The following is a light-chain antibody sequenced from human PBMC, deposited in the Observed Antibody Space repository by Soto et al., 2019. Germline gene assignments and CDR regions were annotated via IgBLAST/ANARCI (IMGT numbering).Light chain of an antibody. J-gene: IGKJ4*01. Sequence: DIQMTQSPSSLSAFLGDRVTITCRSSQGIGVYLAWFQQKPGKVPKLLIYAASALQSGVPSRFSGSGSGTNFTITISSLQPEDIATYYCQKYNSAPHTFGGGTRVEIK. CDR2: AAS. V-gene: IGKV1-27*01. CDR3: QKYNSAPHT. CDR1: QGIGVY.